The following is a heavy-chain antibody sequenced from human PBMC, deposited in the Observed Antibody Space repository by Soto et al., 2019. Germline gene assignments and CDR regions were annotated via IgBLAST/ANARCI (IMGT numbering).Heavy chain of an antibody. CDR1: GGSFSDDY. J-gene: IGHJ6*02. CDR3: ARYVVVPANYDFDV. V-gene: IGHV4-34*01. D-gene: IGHD2-2*01. Sequence: PSETLSLTCAVYGGSFSDDYWSFYWSWIRQPPGKGLEWIGEINYSGSTNYNPSLESRVSISVDTSKSQFSLKLRSVNAADTAVYYCARYVVVPANYDFDVWGQGTTVTVSS. CDR2: INYSGST.